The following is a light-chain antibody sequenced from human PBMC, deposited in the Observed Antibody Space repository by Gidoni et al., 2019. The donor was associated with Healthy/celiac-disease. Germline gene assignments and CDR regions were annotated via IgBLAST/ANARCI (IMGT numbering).Light chain of an antibody. V-gene: IGKV3-11*01. CDR1: QSVSSY. J-gene: IGKJ4*01. CDR2: DAS. Sequence: ILFTQSPATLSLSPGERATLSCRASQSVSSYLAWYQQKPGQAPRLLIYDASNRATGTPARFSGSGSGTDFTLTISSLEPEDFAVYYCQQRSNWRTFGGGTKVEIK. CDR3: QQRSNWRT.